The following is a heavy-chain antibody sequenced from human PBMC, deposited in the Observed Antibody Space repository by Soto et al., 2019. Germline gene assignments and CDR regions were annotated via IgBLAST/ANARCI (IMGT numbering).Heavy chain of an antibody. D-gene: IGHD6-6*01. V-gene: IGHV3-11*01. CDR1: GFTFSDYY. CDR2: ISSSGSTI. Sequence: WGSLRLSCAASGFTFSDYYMSWIRQAPGKGLEWVSYISSSGSTIYYADSVKGRFTISRDNAKNSLYLQMNSLRAEDTAVYYCARRSSSSRIFDYWGQGTLVTVSS. CDR3: ARRSSSSRIFDY. J-gene: IGHJ4*02.